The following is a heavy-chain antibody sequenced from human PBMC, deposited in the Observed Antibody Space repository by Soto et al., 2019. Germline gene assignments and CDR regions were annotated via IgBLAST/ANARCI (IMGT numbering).Heavy chain of an antibody. CDR3: AREGGSGSYARSYYYYYMDV. Sequence: SETLSLTCAVYGGSFSGYYWSWIRQPPGKGLEWIGEINHSGSTNYNPSLKSRVTISVDTSKNQFSLKLSSVTAADTAVYYCAREGGSGSYARSYYYYYMDVWGKGTTVTSP. V-gene: IGHV4-34*01. J-gene: IGHJ6*03. CDR2: INHSGST. D-gene: IGHD3-10*01. CDR1: GGSFSGYY.